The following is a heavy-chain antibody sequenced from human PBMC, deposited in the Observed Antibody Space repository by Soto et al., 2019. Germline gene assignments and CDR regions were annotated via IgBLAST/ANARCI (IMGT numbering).Heavy chain of an antibody. CDR3: ASSKGGNSPAHY. Sequence: GGSLRLSCAASGFTVSSNYMSWVRQAPGKGLEWVSVIYSGGSTYYADSVKGRFTISRDNSKNTLYLQMNSLRAEDTAVYYCASSKGGNSPAHYWGQGTLVTVSS. CDR2: IYSGGST. CDR1: GFTVSSNY. V-gene: IGHV3-53*01. D-gene: IGHD5-18*01. J-gene: IGHJ4*02.